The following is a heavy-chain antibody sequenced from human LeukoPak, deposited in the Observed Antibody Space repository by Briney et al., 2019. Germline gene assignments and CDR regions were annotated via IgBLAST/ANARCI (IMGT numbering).Heavy chain of an antibody. D-gene: IGHD3-10*01. Sequence: EASVKVSCKASGGTFSSYAISWVRQAHGQGLEWMGGIIPIFGTANYAQKFQGRVTITADESTSTAYMELSSLRSEDTAVYYCVRSVGYYYGSGSLYYYGMDVWGKGTTVTVSS. CDR2: IIPIFGTA. CDR1: GGTFSSYA. J-gene: IGHJ6*04. CDR3: VRSVGYYYGSGSLYYYGMDV. V-gene: IGHV1-69*01.